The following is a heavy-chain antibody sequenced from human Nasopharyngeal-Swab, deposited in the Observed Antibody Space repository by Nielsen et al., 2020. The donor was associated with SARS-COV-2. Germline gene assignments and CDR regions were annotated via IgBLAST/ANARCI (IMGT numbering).Heavy chain of an antibody. D-gene: IGHD4-11*01. CDR1: SDSMNSYS. Sequence: SETLSLTCTISSDSMNSYSWSWIRQPPGKGLEWIGYIYNNGGTNINPSLKSRVTISVDTSTNHFSLNLSSVTAADTAVYYCARVPPYSNYFDSWGQGTLVTVSS. V-gene: IGHV4-59*01. CDR3: ARVPPYSNYFDS. CDR2: IYNNGGT. J-gene: IGHJ4*02.